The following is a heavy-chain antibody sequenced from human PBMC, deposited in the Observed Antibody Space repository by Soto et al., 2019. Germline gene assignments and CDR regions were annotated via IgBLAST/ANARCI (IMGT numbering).Heavy chain of an antibody. V-gene: IGHV4-39*01. CDR1: DDSFSSNTYY. CDR3: ARRMPAYFYYGMDV. Sequence: SETLSLTCTVSDDSFSSNTYYWAWIRQPPGKGLEWIGTFYNSGTAYYNPSLKSRVTMSVDTSKNQFSLNLTSVTAADTAVYYCARRMPAYFYYGMDVWGQGTTVTVSS. D-gene: IGHD2-2*01. CDR2: FYNSGTA. J-gene: IGHJ6*02.